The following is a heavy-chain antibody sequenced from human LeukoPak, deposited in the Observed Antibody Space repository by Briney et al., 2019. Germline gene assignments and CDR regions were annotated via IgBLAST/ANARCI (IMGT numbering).Heavy chain of an antibody. J-gene: IGHJ4*02. CDR3: ASSVSSRWAIIDY. CDR1: GYTFTAYY. Sequence: ASVKVSCKASGYTFTAYYMHWVRQAPGQGLEWLGWINPNSGGTNYAQKFQGRVTMTRDTSITTAYMELSWLSSDDTAVYYCASSVSSRWAIIDYWGQGTLVTVSS. D-gene: IGHD6-13*01. V-gene: IGHV1-2*02. CDR2: INPNSGGT.